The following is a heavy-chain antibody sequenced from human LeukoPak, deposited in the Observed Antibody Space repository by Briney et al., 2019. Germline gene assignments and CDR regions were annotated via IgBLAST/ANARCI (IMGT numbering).Heavy chain of an antibody. CDR1: GYTFTGYY. CDR3: ASGHYGDYPNWFDP. V-gene: IGHV1-2*02. Sequence: ASVKVSCKASGYTFTGYYMHWVRQAPGQGLEWMGWINPNSGGTNYAQKFQGRATMTRDTSISTAYMELSRLSSDDTAVYYCASGHYGDYPNWFDPWGQGTLVTVSS. D-gene: IGHD4-17*01. CDR2: INPNSGGT. J-gene: IGHJ5*02.